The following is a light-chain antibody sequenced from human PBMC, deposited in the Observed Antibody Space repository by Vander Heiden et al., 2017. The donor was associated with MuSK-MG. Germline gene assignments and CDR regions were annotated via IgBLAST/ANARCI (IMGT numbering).Light chain of an antibody. CDR2: SNT. CDR3: QSYDNSHVI. Sequence: QSVLTQPPSVSRSPGQRVTIPCTGSSSNIGAGYDVHWYQQLPGAAPKLLNYSNTNRPSGVPDRFSGSKSGTSASLAITGLQAEDEADFYCQSYDNSHVIFGGGTKLTVL. J-gene: IGLJ2*01. V-gene: IGLV1-40*01. CDR1: SSNIGAGYD.